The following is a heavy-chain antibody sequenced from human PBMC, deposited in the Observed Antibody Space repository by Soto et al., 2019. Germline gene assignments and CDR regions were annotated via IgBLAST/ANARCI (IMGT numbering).Heavy chain of an antibody. CDR2: IYNSGST. Sequence: QVQLQESGPGLVKPSETLSLTCTVSGVSISSSYWSWIRQPPGKGLVWIGYIYNSGSTNYNPSLKSRVTISVDTSKIQVSLGLSSVTAADTAVYYCARDRAFFSGRSCYSPPDYYYYMDVWGKGTTVTVS. CDR1: GVSISSSY. CDR3: ARDRAFFSGRSCYSPPDYYYYMDV. J-gene: IGHJ6*03. V-gene: IGHV4-59*01. D-gene: IGHD2-15*01.